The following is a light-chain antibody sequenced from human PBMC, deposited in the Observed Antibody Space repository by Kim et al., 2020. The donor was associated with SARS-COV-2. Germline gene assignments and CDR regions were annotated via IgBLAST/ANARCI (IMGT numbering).Light chain of an antibody. J-gene: IGLJ2*01. V-gene: IGLV2-14*03. CDR3: SSFTSTSTVV. CDR1: SSDVGGYNY. CDR2: DVS. Sequence: GKSITSSCTGTSSDVGGYNYVSWYKQHPGKAPKLMIYDVSHRPSGVSNRFSGSKSGNTASLTISGLQPEDEADYYCSSFTSTSTVVFGGGTQLTVL.